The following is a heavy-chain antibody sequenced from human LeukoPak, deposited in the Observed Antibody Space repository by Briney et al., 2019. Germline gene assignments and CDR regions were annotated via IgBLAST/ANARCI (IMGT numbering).Heavy chain of an antibody. J-gene: IGHJ4*02. CDR3: AKDPRAYDFWSGYLFDY. Sequence: GGSLRLSCAASGFTFSSYSMNWVRQAPGKGLEWVSSISSSSSYIYYADSVKGRFTISRDNSKNTLFLQMNSLRAEGTAVYYCAKDPRAYDFWSGYLFDYWGQGTLVTVSS. D-gene: IGHD3-3*01. V-gene: IGHV3-21*04. CDR2: ISSSSSYI. CDR1: GFTFSSYS.